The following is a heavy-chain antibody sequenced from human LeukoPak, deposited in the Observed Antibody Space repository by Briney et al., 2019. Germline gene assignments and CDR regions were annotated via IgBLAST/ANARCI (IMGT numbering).Heavy chain of an antibody. D-gene: IGHD5-12*01. J-gene: IGHJ4*02. CDR1: GFSFSTYA. V-gene: IGHV3-64D*06. CDR3: VREGGYDPFEN. Sequence: QSGGSLRFSCSASGFSFSTYAMHWVRQAPGKGLEYVSAVGSNGGNTYYADSVKGRFTISRDNYKNTLYLQMSSLRGEDTAVYYCVREGGYDPFENWGQGTLVTVSS. CDR2: VGSNGGNT.